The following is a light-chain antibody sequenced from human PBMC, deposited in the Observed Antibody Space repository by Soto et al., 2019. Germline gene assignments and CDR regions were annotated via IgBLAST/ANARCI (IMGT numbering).Light chain of an antibody. CDR3: QQYGSSPRT. Sequence: EIVLTQSPGTLSLSPGDRAILSCRASQSVRSNYLAWYQQKPGQAPRLLISGASSRATGIPDRFSGSASGTDFTLTISRLEPEDFAVYYCQQYGSSPRTFGQGTKVEIK. J-gene: IGKJ1*01. V-gene: IGKV3-20*01. CDR2: GAS. CDR1: QSVRSNY.